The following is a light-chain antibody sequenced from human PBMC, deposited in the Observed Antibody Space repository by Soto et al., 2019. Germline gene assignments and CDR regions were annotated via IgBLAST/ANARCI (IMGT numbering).Light chain of an antibody. CDR3: QQRSSWLT. CDR1: QSIRNF. Sequence: ETVLTQSPATLSLSPGERATLSCRASQSIRNFLAWYQQKPGQAPRLLIYDTSNRATGIPARFSGSGSGTDVTLTISSLEPEDCAVYYCQQRSSWLTFGGGTKVEIK. J-gene: IGKJ4*01. V-gene: IGKV3-11*01. CDR2: DTS.